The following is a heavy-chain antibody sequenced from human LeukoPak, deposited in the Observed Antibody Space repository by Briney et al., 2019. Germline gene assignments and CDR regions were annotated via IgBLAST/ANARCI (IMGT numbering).Heavy chain of an antibody. V-gene: IGHV4-34*01. CDR1: GGSFSGYY. D-gene: IGHD6-25*01. J-gene: IGHJ4*02. Sequence: SEALSLTCAVYGGSFSGYYWSWIRQPPGKGLEWIGEINHSGSTNYNPSLKSRVTISVDTSKNQFSLKLSSVTAADTAVYYCARLYSTGPFDYWGQGTLVTVSS. CDR3: ARLYSTGPFDY. CDR2: INHSGST.